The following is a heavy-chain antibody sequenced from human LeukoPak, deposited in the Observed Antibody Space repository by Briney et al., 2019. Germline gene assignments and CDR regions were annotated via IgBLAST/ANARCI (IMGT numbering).Heavy chain of an antibody. V-gene: IGHV3-15*01. CDR1: GFTFSDAW. J-gene: IGHJ4*02. D-gene: IGHD2-15*01. Sequence: GSLRLSCAASGFTFSDAWMNWVRQAPGKGLEWVGRIKSGGRTDYAAPVKGRFTISRDDSKNTVYLQMNSLKTDDTAVYYCTTPGGVVVVASTADYWGQGTLVTVSS. CDR2: IKSGGRT. CDR3: TTPGGVVVVASTADY.